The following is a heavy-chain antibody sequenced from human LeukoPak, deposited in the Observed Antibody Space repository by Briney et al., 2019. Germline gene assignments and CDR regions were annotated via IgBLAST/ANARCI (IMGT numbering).Heavy chain of an antibody. CDR2: INPNSGGT. CDR3: ARDVDSTDYYYYGMDV. Sequence: ASVKVSCKASGYTFTGYYMHWVRQAPGQGLEWMGWINPNSGGTNYAQKFQGRVTMTRDTSISTAYMELSRLRSDDTAVYYCARDVDSTDYYYYGMDVWGQGTTVTVSS. CDR1: GYTFTGYY. V-gene: IGHV1-2*02. J-gene: IGHJ6*02. D-gene: IGHD5-12*01.